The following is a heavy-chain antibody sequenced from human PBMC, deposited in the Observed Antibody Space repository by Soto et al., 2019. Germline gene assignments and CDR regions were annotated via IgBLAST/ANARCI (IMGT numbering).Heavy chain of an antibody. CDR2: IYYSGST. CDR3: ARVDYYGSGSYYKDDY. J-gene: IGHJ4*02. V-gene: IGHV4-59*01. CDR1: GGSISSYY. D-gene: IGHD3-10*01. Sequence: SETLSLTCTVSGGSISSYYWSWIRQPPGKGLEWIGYIYYSGSTNYNPSLKSRVTISVDTSKNQFSLKLSSVTAADTAVYYCARVDYYGSGSYYKDDYWGQGTLVTVS.